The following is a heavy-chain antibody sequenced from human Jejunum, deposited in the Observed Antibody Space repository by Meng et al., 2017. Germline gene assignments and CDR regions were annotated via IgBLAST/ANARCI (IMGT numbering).Heavy chain of an antibody. V-gene: IGHV4-59*01. CDR2: IYSSGIT. CDR1: GDSITGYY. D-gene: IGHD3-16*01. Sequence: SETLSLTCTVSGDSITGYYWNWIRQPPGKGLEWIGYIYSSGITNYNPSLKNRVTISVDTSKNQFSLLLSSVTAADTAVYYCARDNRISVYPYYYGMDVWGQGNTVTGSS. J-gene: IGHJ6*01. CDR3: ARDNRISVYPYYYGMDV.